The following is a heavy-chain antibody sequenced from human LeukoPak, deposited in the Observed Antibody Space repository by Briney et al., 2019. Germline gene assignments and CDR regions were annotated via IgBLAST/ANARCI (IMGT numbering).Heavy chain of an antibody. V-gene: IGHV4-34*01. Sequence: PSETLSLTCTVSGGSISSYYWSWLRQPPGKGLEWIGEINHSGSTNYNPSLKSRVTISVDTSKNQFSLKLSSVTAADTAVYYCARAPWYGSGSYRAYNWFDPWGQGTLVTVSS. CDR2: INHSGST. D-gene: IGHD3-10*01. CDR3: ARAPWYGSGSYRAYNWFDP. CDR1: GGSISSYY. J-gene: IGHJ5*02.